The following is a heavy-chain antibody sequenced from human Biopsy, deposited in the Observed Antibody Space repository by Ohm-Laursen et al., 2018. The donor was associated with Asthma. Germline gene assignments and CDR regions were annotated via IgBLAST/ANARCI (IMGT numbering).Heavy chain of an antibody. CDR3: ARTYYDFLTGQVKDVFGV. V-gene: IGHV1-3*04. CDR1: GYTFIGCH. Sequence: SVKVSCKASGYTFIGCHIHWMRQAPGRGLEWMGWVNTGNGDTKYSQKFQGRVTITRDTSASTAYMELRSLRSEDTATYYCARTYYDFLTGQVKDVFGVWGQGTMVTVSS. J-gene: IGHJ3*01. CDR2: VNTGNGDT. D-gene: IGHD3-9*01.